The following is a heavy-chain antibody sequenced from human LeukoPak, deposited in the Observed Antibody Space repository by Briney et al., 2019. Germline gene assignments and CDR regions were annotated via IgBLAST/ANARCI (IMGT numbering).Heavy chain of an antibody. Sequence: GGSLRLSCAASGFTFSSYAMNWVRQAPGKGLEWVSSISSSSSYIYYADSVKGRFTISRDNAKNSLYLQMNSLRAEDTAVYYCARDGPGAYDFWSGSYYFDYWGQGTLVTVSS. CDR2: ISSSSSYI. V-gene: IGHV3-21*01. D-gene: IGHD3-3*01. CDR3: ARDGPGAYDFWSGSYYFDY. J-gene: IGHJ4*02. CDR1: GFTFSSYA.